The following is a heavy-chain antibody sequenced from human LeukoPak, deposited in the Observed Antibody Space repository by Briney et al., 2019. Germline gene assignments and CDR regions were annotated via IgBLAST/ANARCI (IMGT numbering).Heavy chain of an antibody. J-gene: IGHJ4*02. D-gene: IGHD5-12*01. Sequence: GGSLRLSCAASGFTFSSYAMHWVRQAPGKGLEYVSAISSNGGSTYYANSVKGRFTISRDNSKNTLYLQMNSLRAEDTAVYYCAKGLGGGYDLDYWGQGTLVTVSS. V-gene: IGHV3-64*01. CDR1: GFTFSSYA. CDR3: AKGLGGGYDLDY. CDR2: ISSNGGST.